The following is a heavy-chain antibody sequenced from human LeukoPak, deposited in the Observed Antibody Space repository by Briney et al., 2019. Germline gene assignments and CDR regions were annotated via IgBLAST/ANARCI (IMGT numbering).Heavy chain of an antibody. D-gene: IGHD5-18*01. CDR1: GGSISSGSYY. Sequence: SQTLSLTCTVSGGSISSGSYYWSWIRQPAGKGLEWIGRIYTSGSTNYNPSLKSRVTISVDTSKNQFSLKLSSVTAADTAVYYCARHPIQLWARSPPDYWGQGTLVTVSS. CDR2: IYTSGST. CDR3: ARHPIQLWARSPPDY. J-gene: IGHJ4*02. V-gene: IGHV4-61*02.